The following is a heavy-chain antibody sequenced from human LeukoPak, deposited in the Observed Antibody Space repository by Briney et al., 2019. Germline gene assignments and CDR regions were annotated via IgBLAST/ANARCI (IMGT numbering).Heavy chain of an antibody. Sequence: PGGSLRLSCAASGFTFSTYGMHWVRQAPGRGLEWVALIRYDGSNKYHADSVKGRFTISRDNSKNTLYLQMNSLRAEDTAVYYCAKHQFGDYIWGSYRYNDYWGQGTLVTVSS. D-gene: IGHD3-16*02. J-gene: IGHJ4*02. CDR2: IRYDGSNK. V-gene: IGHV3-30*02. CDR1: GFTFSTYG. CDR3: AKHQFGDYIWGSYRYNDY.